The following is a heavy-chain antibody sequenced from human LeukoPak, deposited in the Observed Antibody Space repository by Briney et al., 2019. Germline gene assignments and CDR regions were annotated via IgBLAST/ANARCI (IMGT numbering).Heavy chain of an antibody. CDR1: GFTFSSYA. Sequence: GGSLRLSCAASGFTFSSYAMHWVRQAPGKGLEWVAVISYDGSNKYYADSVKGRFTISRDNSKNTLYLQMNSLRAEDTAVYYCASGTYCGGDCFHYGMDVWGQGTTVTVSS. D-gene: IGHD2-21*02. CDR2: ISYDGSNK. V-gene: IGHV3-30-3*01. J-gene: IGHJ6*02. CDR3: ASGTYCGGDCFHYGMDV.